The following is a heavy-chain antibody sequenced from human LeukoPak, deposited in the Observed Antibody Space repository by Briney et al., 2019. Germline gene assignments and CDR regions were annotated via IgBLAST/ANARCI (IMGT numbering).Heavy chain of an antibody. CDR1: GFTFSSYA. Sequence: PGGSLRLSCAASGFTFSSYAMSWVRQAPGQGLEWVSGISANGEITYYADSVKGRFTTSRDNSKNTPYVQMNSLRAEDTAVYYCAKDQHGWIYGVGVDWGQGTLVTVSS. CDR2: ISANGEIT. CDR3: AKDQHGWIYGVGVD. V-gene: IGHV3-23*01. D-gene: IGHD3-3*01. J-gene: IGHJ4*02.